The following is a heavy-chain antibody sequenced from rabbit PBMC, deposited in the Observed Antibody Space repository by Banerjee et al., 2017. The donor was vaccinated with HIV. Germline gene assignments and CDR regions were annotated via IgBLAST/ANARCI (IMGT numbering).Heavy chain of an antibody. D-gene: IGHD7-1*01. CDR2: IYTGSGKT. CDR3: ARRSSDTGYSYNL. CDR1: GFSFSGDYY. J-gene: IGHJ4*01. Sequence: QEQLEESGGDLVKPEGSLTLTCTASGFSFSGDYYMSWVRQAPGKGLEWIACIYTGSGKTWYASWVNGRFTISKTSSTTVTLQMTSLTAADTATYFCARRSSDTGYSYNLWGPGTLVTVS. V-gene: IGHV1S45*01.